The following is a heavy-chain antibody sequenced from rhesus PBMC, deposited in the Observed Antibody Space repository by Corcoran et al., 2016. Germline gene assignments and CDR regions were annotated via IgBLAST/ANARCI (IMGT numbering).Heavy chain of an antibody. CDR3: ARGRIAAGLYFDY. J-gene: IGHJ4*01. CDR2: SYGGSGST. D-gene: IGHD6-13*01. V-gene: IGHV4-127*01. Sequence: QVQLQESGPGLVKPSETLSLTCAVSGYSISSGYGWGWIRQPPGKGLEWIGQSYGGSGSTYYNPSLKSRVTVSKDTSKNQFSLKLSSVTAADTAVYYCARGRIAAGLYFDYWGQGVLVTVSS. CDR1: GYSISSGYG.